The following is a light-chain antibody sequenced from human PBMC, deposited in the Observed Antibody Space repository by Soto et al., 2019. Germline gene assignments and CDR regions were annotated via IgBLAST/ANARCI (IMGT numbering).Light chain of an antibody. CDR2: EVS. CDR1: SSDIGGYKY. CDR3: TSYSRYRVLV. V-gene: IGLV2-14*01. Sequence: QSLLTQPASVSGSVGQSITISCTGTSSDIGGYKYVSWYQQHPAKAPKLIILEVSTRPSGVSACFRGLNSGNTASLIISGLQAEDEADYYCTSYSRYRVLVFGGGTKVTVL. J-gene: IGLJ3*02.